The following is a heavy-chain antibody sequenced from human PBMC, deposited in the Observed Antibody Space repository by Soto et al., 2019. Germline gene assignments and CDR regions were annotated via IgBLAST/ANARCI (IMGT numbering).Heavy chain of an antibody. V-gene: IGHV1-46*04. D-gene: IGHD2-2*01. Sequence: QVQLVQSGAEVKKPGASVKVSCKASGYTFTRYYMHWVRQAPGQGLEWMGIINPSGGSTSYAQKLQGRVTMTRDTSTSIVYMELSSLRSDDMAVHYCARDRVEVPAAPYYFDYWGQGTLVTVSS. CDR1: GYTFTRYY. J-gene: IGHJ4*02. CDR3: ARDRVEVPAAPYYFDY. CDR2: INPSGGST.